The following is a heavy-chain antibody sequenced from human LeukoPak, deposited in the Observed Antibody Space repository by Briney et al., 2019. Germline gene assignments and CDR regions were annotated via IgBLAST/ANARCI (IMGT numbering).Heavy chain of an antibody. V-gene: IGHV3-48*03. CDR3: ARGGLSGSYSDK. J-gene: IGHJ4*02. Sequence: GGSLRLSCAASGFTFSSYEMNWVRQAPGKGLEWVSYIRSSGSSVYYADSVEGRFTISRDNAKNSLYLQMNSLRAEDTAVYYCARGGLSGSYSDKWGQGTLVTVSS. D-gene: IGHD1-26*01. CDR2: IRSSGSSV. CDR1: GFTFSSYE.